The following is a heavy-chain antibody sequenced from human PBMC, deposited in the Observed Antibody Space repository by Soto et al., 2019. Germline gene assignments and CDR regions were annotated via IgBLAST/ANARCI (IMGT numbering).Heavy chain of an antibody. Sequence: PSETLSLTYTVSGGSISTGGYYWSWIRQHQGKGLEWIGYIYYSGSTYYNPSLKSRVTISVDTSKNQFSLKLSSVTAADTAVYYCARSGYSYGPNPLLYWGQGALVTVS. CDR2: IYYSGST. J-gene: IGHJ4*02. V-gene: IGHV4-31*03. CDR3: ARSGYSYGPNPLLY. CDR1: GGSISTGGYY. D-gene: IGHD5-18*01.